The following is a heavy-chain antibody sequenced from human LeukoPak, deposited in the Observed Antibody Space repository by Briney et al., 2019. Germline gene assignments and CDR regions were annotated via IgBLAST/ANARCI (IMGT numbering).Heavy chain of an antibody. CDR3: ARVSGSSWYYFDY. CDR2: IIPIFGTA. CDR1: GYTFTSYD. D-gene: IGHD6-13*01. V-gene: IGHV1-69*13. J-gene: IGHJ4*02. Sequence: GASVKVSCKASGYTFTSYDINWVRQATGQGLEWMGGIIPIFGTANYAQKFQGRVTITADESTSTAYMELSSLRSEDTAVYYCARVSGSSWYYFDYWGQGTLVTVSS.